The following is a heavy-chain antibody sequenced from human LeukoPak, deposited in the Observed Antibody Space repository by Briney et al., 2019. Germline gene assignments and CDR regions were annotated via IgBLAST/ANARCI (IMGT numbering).Heavy chain of an antibody. J-gene: IGHJ4*02. CDR1: GGSFSGYY. CDR3: ARGVPLYDFWSGYHLYYFDY. V-gene: IGHV4-34*01. D-gene: IGHD3-3*01. CDR2: INHSGST. Sequence: SETLSLTCAVYGGSFSGYYWSWIRQPPAKGLEWIGEINHSGSTNYNPSLKSRVTISVDTSKNQFSLKLSSVTAADTAVYYCARGVPLYDFWSGYHLYYFDYWGQGTLVTVSS.